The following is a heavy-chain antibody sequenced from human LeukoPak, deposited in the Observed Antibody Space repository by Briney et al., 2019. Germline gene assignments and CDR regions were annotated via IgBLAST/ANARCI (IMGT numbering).Heavy chain of an antibody. CDR2: VYYSGST. D-gene: IGHD1-26*01. V-gene: IGHV4-59*03. Sequence: PSETLSLTCTVSGASMSIYYWTWIRQVPGKGLEWIGNVYYSGSTRYNPSLMCRATISIDTSKNTFSLKVTSMPAADTAVYFCAEGGSYYDGDYWGQGTLVTVSS. J-gene: IGHJ4*02. CDR3: AEGGSYYDGDY. CDR1: GASMSIYY.